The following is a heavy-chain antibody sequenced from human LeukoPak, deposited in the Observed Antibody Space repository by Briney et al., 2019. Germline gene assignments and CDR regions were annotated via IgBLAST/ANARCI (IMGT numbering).Heavy chain of an antibody. D-gene: IGHD3-10*01. V-gene: IGHV4-39*07. CDR3: ARIYGRPPRFDP. CDR1: GGSISSSSYY. J-gene: IGHJ5*02. CDR2: IYYSGST. Sequence: SSETLSLTCTVSGGSISSSSYYWGWIRQPLGKGLEWIGSIYYSGSTNYNPSLKSRVTISVDTSKHQFSLKLSSVTAADTAVYYCARIYGRPPRFDPWGQGTLVTVSS.